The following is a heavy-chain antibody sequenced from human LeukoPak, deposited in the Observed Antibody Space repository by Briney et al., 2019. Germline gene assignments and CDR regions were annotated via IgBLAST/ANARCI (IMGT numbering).Heavy chain of an antibody. V-gene: IGHV3-21*01. Sequence: GGSLRLSCAASGFTFSSYSMNWVRQAPGKGLEWVSSISSSSYIYYADSVKGRFTISRDNAKNSLYLQMNSLRAEDTAVYYCARESDSSSWYSGYFDYWGQGTLVTVSS. CDR1: GFTFSSYS. D-gene: IGHD6-13*01. CDR2: ISSSSYI. CDR3: ARESDSSSWYSGYFDY. J-gene: IGHJ4*02.